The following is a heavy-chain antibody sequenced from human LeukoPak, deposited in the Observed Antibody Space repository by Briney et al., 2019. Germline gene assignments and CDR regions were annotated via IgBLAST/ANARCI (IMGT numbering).Heavy chain of an antibody. V-gene: IGHV1-3*01. J-gene: IGHJ4*02. CDR1: GYTFTSYA. D-gene: IGHD2-15*01. Sequence: ASVKVSCKASGYTFTSYAMHWVRQAPGQRLEWMGWINAGNGNTKYSQKFQGRVTMTTDTSTTTAYMELRSLRSDDTAVYYCARDSLGYCKGGNCVPPHYWGQGTLVTVSS. CDR3: ARDSLGYCKGGNCVPPHY. CDR2: INAGNGNT.